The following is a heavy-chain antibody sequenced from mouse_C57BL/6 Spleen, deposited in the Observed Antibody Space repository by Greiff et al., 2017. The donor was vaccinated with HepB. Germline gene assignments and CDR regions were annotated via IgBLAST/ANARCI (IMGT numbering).Heavy chain of an antibody. J-gene: IGHJ4*01. CDR3: ARGYYGNYYAMDY. CDR1: GFSLTSYG. CDR2: IWGVGST. D-gene: IGHD2-1*01. Sequence: VMLVESGPGLVAPSQSLSITCTVSGFSLTSYGVDWVRQSPGKGLEWLGVIWGVGSTNYNSALKSRLSISKDNSKSQVFLKMNSLQTDDTAMYYCARGYYGNYYAMDYWGQGTSVTVSS. V-gene: IGHV2-6*01.